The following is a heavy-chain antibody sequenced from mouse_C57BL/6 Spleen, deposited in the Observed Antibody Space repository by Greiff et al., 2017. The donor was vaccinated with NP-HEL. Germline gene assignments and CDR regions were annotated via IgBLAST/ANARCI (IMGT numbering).Heavy chain of an antibody. CDR2: IRNKANGYTT. CDR1: GFTFTDYY. CDR3: ARYYDGYFWYVDV. J-gene: IGHJ1*03. Sequence: EVQLVESGGGLVQPGGSLSLSCAASGFTFTDYYMSWVRQPPGKALEWLGFIRNKANGYTTEYSASVKGRFTISRDNSQSILYLQMNALRAEDSATYYCARYYDGYFWYVDVWGTGTTVTVSS. V-gene: IGHV7-3*01. D-gene: IGHD2-3*01.